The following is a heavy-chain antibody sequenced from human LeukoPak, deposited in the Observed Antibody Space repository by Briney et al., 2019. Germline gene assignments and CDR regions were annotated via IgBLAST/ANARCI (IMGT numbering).Heavy chain of an antibody. Sequence: PSETLSLTCTVSGGSISSSSYYWGWIRQPPGKGLEWIGSIYYSGSTYYNPSLKSRVTISVDTSKNQFSLKLSSVTAADTAVYYCASSGNYYDSSGYYSYWGQGTLVTVSS. CDR1: GGSISSSSYY. CDR2: IYYSGST. D-gene: IGHD3-22*01. V-gene: IGHV4-39*07. CDR3: ASSGNYYDSSGYYSY. J-gene: IGHJ4*02.